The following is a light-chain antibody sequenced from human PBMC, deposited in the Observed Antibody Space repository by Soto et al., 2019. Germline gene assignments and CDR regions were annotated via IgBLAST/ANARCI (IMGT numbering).Light chain of an antibody. CDR3: QQLNTVPVT. CDR2: ASS. V-gene: IGKV1-9*01. CDR1: QGISSY. J-gene: IGKJ5*01. Sequence: DIQLTQSPSFLSASVGDRVTISCRASQGISSYLAWYQQTPGKAPKLLIYASSILQSGVPSRFSGSGSGTEFTLTISSMQPEDYATYYCQQLNTVPVTFGQGTRL.